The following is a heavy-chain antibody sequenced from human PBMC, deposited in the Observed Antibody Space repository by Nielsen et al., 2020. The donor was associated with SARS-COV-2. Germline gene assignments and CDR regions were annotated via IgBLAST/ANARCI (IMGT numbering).Heavy chain of an antibody. D-gene: IGHD2-2*01. J-gene: IGHJ6*02. Sequence: VRQAPGKGLEWVSYISSSGSTIYYADSVKGRFTISRDNAKNSLYLQMNSLRAEDTAVYYCAREDVVVVPAAKGSYYYYGMDVWGQGTTVTVSS. CDR3: AREDVVVVPAAKGSYYYYGMDV. CDR2: ISSSGSTI. V-gene: IGHV3-48*03.